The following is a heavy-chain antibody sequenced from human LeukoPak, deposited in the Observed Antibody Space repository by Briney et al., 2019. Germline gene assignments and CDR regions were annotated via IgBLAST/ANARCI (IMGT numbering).Heavy chain of an antibody. CDR3: ARRGYGSGSYYLKYNWFDP. V-gene: IGHV4-34*01. CDR2: INHSGST. J-gene: IGHJ5*02. CDR1: GGSFSGYY. D-gene: IGHD3-10*01. Sequence: PSETLSLTCAVYGGSFSGYYWSWIRQPPGKGLEWIGEINHSGSTNYNPSLKSRVTISVDTSKNQFSLKLSSVTAADTAVYYCARRGYGSGSYYLKYNWFDPWGQGTLVTVSS.